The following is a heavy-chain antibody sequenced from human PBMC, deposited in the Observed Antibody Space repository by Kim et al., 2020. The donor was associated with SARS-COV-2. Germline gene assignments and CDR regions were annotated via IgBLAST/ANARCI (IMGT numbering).Heavy chain of an antibody. V-gene: IGHV3-30*18. J-gene: IGHJ4*02. D-gene: IGHD3-10*01. Sequence: GGSLRLSCAASGFTFSSYGMHWVRQAPGKGLEWVAVISYDGSNKYYADSVKGRFTISRDNSKNTLYLQMNSLRAEDTAVYYCAKDLTAYYYGSGSPPDGYWGQGTLVTVSS. CDR3: AKDLTAYYYGSGSPPDGY. CDR2: ISYDGSNK. CDR1: GFTFSSYG.